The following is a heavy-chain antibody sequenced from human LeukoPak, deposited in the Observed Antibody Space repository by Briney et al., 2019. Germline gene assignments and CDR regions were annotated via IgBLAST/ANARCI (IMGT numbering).Heavy chain of an antibody. CDR3: AKRGYFDY. J-gene: IGHJ4*02. CDR1: GFPFSSYA. V-gene: IGHV3-23*01. Sequence: PGGSLRLSCAASGFPFSSYAMSWVRQAPGKGLEGVSIISGSGGSTYYADSVKGRFTISRDNSENTLYLKMNSMRAEDTAVYYCAKRGYFDYWGQGTLVTVSS. CDR2: ISGSGGST. D-gene: IGHD3-16*01.